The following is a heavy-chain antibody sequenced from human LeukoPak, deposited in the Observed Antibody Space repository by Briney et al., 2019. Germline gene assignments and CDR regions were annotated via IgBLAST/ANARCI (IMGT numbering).Heavy chain of an antibody. J-gene: IGHJ4*02. V-gene: IGHV3-23*01. CDR1: GFIFSGYW. CDR3: ARGQEFDDGVFDS. CDR2: IRSNGATA. Sequence: GGSLRLSCAASGFIFSGYWMTWVRQAPGKGLEWVSTIRSNGATAYNADSVKGRFTISRDNSKNTVYLQMNSLRVEDTAIYYCARGQEFDDGVFDSWGQGTLVTVSS. D-gene: IGHD1-1*01.